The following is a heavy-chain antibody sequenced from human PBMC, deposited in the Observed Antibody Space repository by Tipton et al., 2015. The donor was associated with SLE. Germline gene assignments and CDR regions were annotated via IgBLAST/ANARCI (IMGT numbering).Heavy chain of an antibody. Sequence: SLRLSCAASGFTFSSYEMNWVRQAPGKGLEWVSYISSSGSAIYYADSVQGRFTISRDNAKNSLFLQMNSLRAEDTSVYYCARERITMFCGAFDIWGQGTRVTVSS. CDR2: ISSSGSAI. D-gene: IGHD3-9*01. CDR3: ARERITMFCGAFDI. J-gene: IGHJ3*02. V-gene: IGHV3-48*03. CDR1: GFTFSSYE.